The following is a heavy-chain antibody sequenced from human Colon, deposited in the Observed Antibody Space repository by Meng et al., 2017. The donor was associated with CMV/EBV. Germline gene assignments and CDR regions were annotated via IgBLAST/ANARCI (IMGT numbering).Heavy chain of an antibody. J-gene: IGHJ5*02. D-gene: IGHD3-16*01. Sequence: SETLSLTCTVSGGSISSSSYYWGWIRQPPGKGLEWIGSIYYSGSTYYNPSLKSRVTISVDTSKNLFSLSLISVTAADTALYYCARVRGGLGPGATTNWFDPWGQGTQVTVSS. CDR2: IYYSGST. CDR3: ARVRGGLGPGATTNWFDP. CDR1: GGSISSSSYY. V-gene: IGHV4-39*07.